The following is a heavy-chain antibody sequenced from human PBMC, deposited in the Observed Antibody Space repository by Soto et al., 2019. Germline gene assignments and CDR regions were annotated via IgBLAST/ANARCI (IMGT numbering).Heavy chain of an antibody. CDR1: GFSCSNYW. Sequence: GGSLRLSCASSGFSCSNYWMSWVRQAPGKGLERVANIKPDGSEKWYVDSVKGRFTIYRDNAKNSLYLQVNSLRAEDPAVYYYARLDYYDSSGDFSDAFDIWGQGTVVNVSS. CDR3: ARLDYYDSSGDFSDAFDI. V-gene: IGHV3-7*04. D-gene: IGHD3-22*01. J-gene: IGHJ3*02. CDR2: IKPDGSEK.